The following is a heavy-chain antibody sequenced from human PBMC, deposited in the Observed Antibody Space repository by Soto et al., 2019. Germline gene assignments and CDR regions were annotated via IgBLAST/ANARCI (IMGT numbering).Heavy chain of an antibody. CDR3: AREASAVLALDD. V-gene: IGHV1-2*02. CDR1: GYTFPAYA. D-gene: IGHD6-19*01. Sequence: QVQLVHSGAELTKPGASVNVSCKASGYTFPAYAMHWVRQAPGQGLEWMGWINPNSGDATYAQKFQGRVTMTMDTSITTAYMELSSLSYDDAAVYYCAREASAVLALDDWGQGTLVTVS. J-gene: IGHJ4*02. CDR2: INPNSGDA.